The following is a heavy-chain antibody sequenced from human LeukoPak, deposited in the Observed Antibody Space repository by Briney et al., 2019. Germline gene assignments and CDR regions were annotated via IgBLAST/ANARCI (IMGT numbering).Heavy chain of an antibody. CDR2: IFYSGNT. J-gene: IGHJ4*02. Sequence: PSETLSLTCNVSGGSISDYSFYWGWIRQPPGKGLEWIGSIFYSGNTYYNPSLKSRVTISVDTSKNQFSLRLSSVTAADTAVYYCARGSTFGGVIVTGYFDYWGQGTLVTVSS. CDR1: GGSISDYSFY. V-gene: IGHV4-39*07. CDR3: ARGSTFGGVIVTGYFDY. D-gene: IGHD3-16*02.